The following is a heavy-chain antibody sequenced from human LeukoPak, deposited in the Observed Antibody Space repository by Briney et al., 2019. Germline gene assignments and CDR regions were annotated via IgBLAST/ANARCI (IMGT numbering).Heavy chain of an antibody. J-gene: IGHJ6*03. Sequence: GGSLRLSCAVSGFTFSSYGMHWVRQAPGKGLEWVAFIRYDGSNKDYADSVKGRFTISRDNSKNTLYLQMNSLRVEDTAVYYCGKIGTSIALPRYYYIDVWGKGTTVTVSS. CDR2: IRYDGSNK. CDR1: GFTFSSYG. V-gene: IGHV3-30*02. CDR3: GKIGTSIALPRYYYIDV. D-gene: IGHD6-6*01.